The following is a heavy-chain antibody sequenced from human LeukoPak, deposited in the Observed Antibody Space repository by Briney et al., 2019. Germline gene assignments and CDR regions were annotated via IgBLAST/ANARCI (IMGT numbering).Heavy chain of an antibody. Sequence: GESLKVSCKGSQYSFGCYWIAWVRQMPGKGLEWMGIIYAGDSDIRYSPSFQGQVTISADKSISTAYLQWSSLKASDTAMYYCARFSSASYRDFDYWGQGTLVTVSS. CDR2: IYAGDSDI. D-gene: IGHD1-26*01. CDR3: ARFSSASYRDFDY. CDR1: QYSFGCYW. J-gene: IGHJ4*02. V-gene: IGHV5-51*01.